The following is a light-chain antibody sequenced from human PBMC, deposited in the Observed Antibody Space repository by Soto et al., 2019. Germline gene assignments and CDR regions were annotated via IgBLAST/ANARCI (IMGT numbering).Light chain of an antibody. Sequence: DIVMTQSPDSLAVSLGERATINCKSSQSVLYSSNNKNYLAWYQQKPGQPPKLLIYWASTRESGVPDRFSGSGSGTDFTLTSSSLQAEDVAVYYCQQYYSTLTFVGGTKVEIK. CDR2: WAS. CDR1: QSVLYSSNNKNY. V-gene: IGKV4-1*01. J-gene: IGKJ4*01. CDR3: QQYYSTLT.